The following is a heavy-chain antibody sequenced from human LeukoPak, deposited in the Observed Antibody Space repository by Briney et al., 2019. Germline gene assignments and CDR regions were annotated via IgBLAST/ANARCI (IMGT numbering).Heavy chain of an antibody. CDR1: GGSISNYY. CDR3: ARALAGSSHDY. J-gene: IGHJ4*02. Sequence: PSETLSLTCTVSGGSISNYYWSWVRQPPGKGLEWIGYIYYSGNTNYNPSLKSRVTISVDTSKNQFSLKLSSVTAADTAVYYCARALAGSSHDYWGQGTLVTVSS. V-gene: IGHV4-59*08. CDR2: IYYSGNT. D-gene: IGHD3-10*01.